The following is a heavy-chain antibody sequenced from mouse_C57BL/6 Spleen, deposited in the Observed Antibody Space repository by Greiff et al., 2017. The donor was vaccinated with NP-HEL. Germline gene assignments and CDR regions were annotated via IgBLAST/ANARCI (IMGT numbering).Heavy chain of an antibody. CDR3: VRLGTGNYFDY. Sequence: EVQLVESGGGLVQPKGSLKLSCAASGFSFNTYAMNWVRQAPGKGLEWVARIRSKSNNYATYYADSVKDRFTISRDDSESMLYLQMNNLKTEDTAMYYCVRLGTGNYFDYWGQGTTLTVSS. J-gene: IGHJ2*01. CDR1: GFSFNTYA. D-gene: IGHD4-1*01. V-gene: IGHV10-1*01. CDR2: IRSKSNNYAT.